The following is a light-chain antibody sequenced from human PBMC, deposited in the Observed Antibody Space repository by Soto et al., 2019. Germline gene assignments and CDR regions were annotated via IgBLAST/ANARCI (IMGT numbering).Light chain of an antibody. Sequence: SYELTQPPSVSVSPGQTASITCSGDKLGDKYACWYQQKPGQSPVLGIYQDTKRPSGIPERFFGSNSGNTATLTISGTQAMDEADYYCQAWDSSTVVFGGGTKLTVL. CDR1: KLGDKY. CDR2: QDT. V-gene: IGLV3-1*01. CDR3: QAWDSSTVV. J-gene: IGLJ2*01.